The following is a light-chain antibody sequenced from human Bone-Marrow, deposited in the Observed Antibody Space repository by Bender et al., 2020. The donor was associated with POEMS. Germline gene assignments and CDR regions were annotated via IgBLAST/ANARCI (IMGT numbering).Light chain of an antibody. CDR3: AVWDHSLHGWV. V-gene: IGLV1-44*01. J-gene: IGLJ3*02. CDR1: SSNIGAHA. CDR2: SSH. Sequence: QSVLTQPPSASGTPGQRVTISCSGGSSNIGAHAVNWYQHLPGPAPKLLIYSSHPRPSEVPDRFSGSRSGTSASLAISGLQSEDEADYYWAVWDHSLHGWVFGGGTKLTVL.